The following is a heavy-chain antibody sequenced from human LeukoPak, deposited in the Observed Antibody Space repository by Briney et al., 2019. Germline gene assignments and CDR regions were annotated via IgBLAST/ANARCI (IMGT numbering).Heavy chain of an antibody. D-gene: IGHD6-19*01. CDR1: GYTFTGYY. J-gene: IGHJ4*02. Sequence: ASVKVSCKASGYTFTGYYMHWVRQAPGQGLEWMGRIISIFGTANYAQKFQGRVTITTDESTSTAYMELSSLRSEDTAVYYCARDLQEQWLVQDYWGQGTLVTVSS. V-gene: IGHV1-69*05. CDR3: ARDLQEQWLVQDY. CDR2: IISIFGTA.